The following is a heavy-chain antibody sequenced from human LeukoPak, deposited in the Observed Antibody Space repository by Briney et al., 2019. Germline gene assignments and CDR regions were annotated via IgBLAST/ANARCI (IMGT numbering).Heavy chain of an antibody. CDR3: ARATYSSGWGTSDY. CDR1: GGSISSYY. D-gene: IGHD6-19*01. CDR2: IYYSGST. J-gene: IGHJ4*02. Sequence: SETLSLTCTVSGGSISSYYWSWIRQPPGKGLEWIGYIYYSGSTNYNPSIKSRVTISVDTSKNQFSLKLSSVTAADTAVYYCARATYSSGWGTSDYWGQGTLVTVSS. V-gene: IGHV4-59*01.